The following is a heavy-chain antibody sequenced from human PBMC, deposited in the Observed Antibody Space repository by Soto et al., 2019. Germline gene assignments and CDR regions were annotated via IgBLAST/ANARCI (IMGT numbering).Heavy chain of an antibody. J-gene: IGHJ3*01. CDR1: GFTFTSSA. CDR2: IVVGSGNT. D-gene: IGHD3-22*01. CDR3: AASGVEYYYDSSGYLLD. Sequence: SVKVSCKASGFTFTSSAMQWVRQARGQRLEWIGWIVVGSGNTNYAQKFQERVTITRDMSTSTAYMELSSLRSEDTAVYYCAASGVEYYYDSSGYLLDWGQGTMVTVSS. V-gene: IGHV1-58*02.